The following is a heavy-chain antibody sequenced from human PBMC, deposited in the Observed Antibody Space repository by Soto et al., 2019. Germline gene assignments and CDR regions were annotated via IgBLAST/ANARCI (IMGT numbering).Heavy chain of an antibody. J-gene: IGHJ6*02. V-gene: IGHV3-48*03. CDR1: GFTFSSYE. CDR3: ARAPVLRFRMDV. Sequence: PGGSLRLSGAASGFTFSSYEMNWVRQAPGKGLEWVSYISSSGSTIYYADSVKGRCTISRDDAKNSLYLQMNSLRAEDTAVYYCARAPVLRFRMDVWGQGTTVTVSS. D-gene: IGHD3-3*01. CDR2: ISSSGSTI.